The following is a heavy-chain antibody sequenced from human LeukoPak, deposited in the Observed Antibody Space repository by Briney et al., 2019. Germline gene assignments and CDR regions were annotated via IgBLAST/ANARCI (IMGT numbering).Heavy chain of an antibody. J-gene: IGHJ6*03. Sequence: SETLSLTCTVSGDSIRSSRYYWGWIRQPPGKGLEWIGSIHNSGSTFDNPSLRSRVTISIDTSKNQFSLKLSSVTAADTAVYYCARDRDKPLAAAIRGYYYYYYMDVWGKGTTVTVSS. CDR1: GDSIRSSRYY. CDR3: ARDRDKPLAAAIRGYYYYYYMDV. V-gene: IGHV4-39*07. D-gene: IGHD2-2*02. CDR2: IHNSGST.